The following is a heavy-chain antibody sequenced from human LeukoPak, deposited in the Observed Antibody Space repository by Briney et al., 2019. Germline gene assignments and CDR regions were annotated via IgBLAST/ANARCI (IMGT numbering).Heavy chain of an antibody. J-gene: IGHJ5*02. CDR2: IYYSGST. D-gene: IGHD2-2*01. V-gene: IGHV4-39*01. CDR1: SGSISSSSYY. CDR3: ARHFVVVPAAQYTLYNWFDP. Sequence: SETLSLTCTVSSGSISSSSYYWGWIRQPPGKGLEWIGSIYYSGSTYYNPSLKSRVTISVDTSKNQFSLKLRSVTAADTAVYYCARHFVVVPAAQYTLYNWFDPWGPGNPGHRLL.